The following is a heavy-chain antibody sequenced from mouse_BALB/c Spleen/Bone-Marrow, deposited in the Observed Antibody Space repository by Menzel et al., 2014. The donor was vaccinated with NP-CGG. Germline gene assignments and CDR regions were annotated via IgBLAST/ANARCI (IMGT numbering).Heavy chain of an antibody. CDR2: ISSGSSAI. D-gene: IGHD2-1*01. J-gene: IGHJ2*01. V-gene: IGHV5-17*02. CDR1: GFTFSYFG. Sequence: DVMLVESGGGLVQPGGSRKLSCAASGFTFSYFGMHWVRQAPEKGQEWVAFISSGSSAIYYADTVKGRFTISRDNPKNTLFLQRTSLRSEDTAMYYCARGNVNLLFDYWGQGTTLTVSS. CDR3: ARGNVNLLFDY.